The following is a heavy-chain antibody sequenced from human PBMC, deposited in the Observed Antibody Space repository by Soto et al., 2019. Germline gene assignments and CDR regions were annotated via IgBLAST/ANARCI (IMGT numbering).Heavy chain of an antibody. J-gene: IGHJ3*02. CDR1: GFTFRSYW. CDR3: ARGVSALNDAFDI. V-gene: IGHV3-74*01. CDR2: INSDGSST. D-gene: IGHD6-25*01. Sequence: EVQLVESGGGLVQPGGSLRLSCAASGFTFRSYWMHWVRQAPGKGLAWVSRINSDGSSTNYADSVKGRFTISRDNAKNTLYLQMNSLRAEDTAVYYCARGVSALNDAFDIWGQGTMVTVSS.